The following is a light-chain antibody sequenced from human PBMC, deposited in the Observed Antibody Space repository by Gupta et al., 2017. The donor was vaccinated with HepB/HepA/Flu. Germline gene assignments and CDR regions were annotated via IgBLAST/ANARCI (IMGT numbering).Light chain of an antibody. V-gene: IGKV4-1*01. Sequence: DIVMTQSPDSLAVSLGERATINCKSSQSVLYSSNNKNYLAWYQQKPGQPPKLLIYWASTRESGVPDRFSGSGSGTDFTLTIRSLQAEDVAVSYCQQYYSTPRTFGGGTKVEIK. J-gene: IGKJ4*01. CDR3: QQYYSTPRT. CDR1: QSVLYSSNNKNY. CDR2: WAS.